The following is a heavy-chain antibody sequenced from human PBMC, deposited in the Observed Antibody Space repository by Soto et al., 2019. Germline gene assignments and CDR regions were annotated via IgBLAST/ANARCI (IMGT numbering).Heavy chain of an antibody. CDR2: ISDTGGTI. CDR1: GFLFSDYA. D-gene: IGHD3-9*01. J-gene: IGHJ4*02. CDR3: AKPLTPSIDETVLDS. V-gene: IGHV3-23*01. Sequence: GGSLRLSCVASGFLFSDYAMSLVRQSPGKGLEWVSVISDTGGTIYYADSVKGRFTISRDNSKNTLYLQLNSLRAVDTAVYYCAKPLTPSIDETVLDSWGQGTLVTVS.